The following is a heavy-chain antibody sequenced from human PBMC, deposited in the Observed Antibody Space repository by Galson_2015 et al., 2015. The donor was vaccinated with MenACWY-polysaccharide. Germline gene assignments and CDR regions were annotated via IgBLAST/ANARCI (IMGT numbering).Heavy chain of an antibody. CDR1: GFTFSSYW. V-gene: IGHV3-74*01. J-gene: IGHJ5*02. CDR2: IRSDGSRT. D-gene: IGHD2-2*01. Sequence: SLRLSCAASGFTFSSYWMQWVRQVPGKGLEWVSHIRSDGSRTSDADSVNGRFTISRDNAKDTLYLQMNSLRAEDTAVYYCAIYCSSISCYGGGGPWGQGTLVIVSS. CDR3: AIYCSSISCYGGGGP.